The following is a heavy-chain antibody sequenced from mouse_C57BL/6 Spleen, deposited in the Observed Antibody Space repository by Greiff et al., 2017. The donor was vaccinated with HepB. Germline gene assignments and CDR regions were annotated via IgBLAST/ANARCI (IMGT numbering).Heavy chain of an antibody. V-gene: IGHV5-6-3*01. Sequence: EVMLVESGGGLVQPGGSLQLSCAASGFTFSSYGMSWVRQTPDKRLELVATINSNGGSTYYPDSVKGRFTISRDNAKNTLYLQMSSLKSEDTAMYYCARMARTINWGQGTTLTVSS. CDR2: INSNGGST. J-gene: IGHJ2*01. CDR1: GFTFSSYG. CDR3: ARMARTIN.